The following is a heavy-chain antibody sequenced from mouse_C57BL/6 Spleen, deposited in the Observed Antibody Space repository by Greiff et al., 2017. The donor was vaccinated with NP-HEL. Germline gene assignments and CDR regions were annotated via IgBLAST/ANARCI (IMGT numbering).Heavy chain of an antibody. CDR1: GFNIKNTY. Sequence: EVQRVESVAELVRPGASVKLSCTASGFNIKNTYMHWVKQRPEQGLEWIGRIDPANGNTKYAPKFQGKATITADTSSHTAYLQLSSLTSEDTAIYYCARCDGYGWWFDVWGTGTTVTVSS. V-gene: IGHV14-3*01. J-gene: IGHJ1*03. D-gene: IGHD2-3*01. CDR2: IDPANGNT. CDR3: ARCDGYGWWFDV.